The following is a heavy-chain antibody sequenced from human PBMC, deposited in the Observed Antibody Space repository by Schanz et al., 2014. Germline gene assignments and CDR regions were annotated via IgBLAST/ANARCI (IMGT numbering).Heavy chain of an antibody. J-gene: IGHJ6*03. V-gene: IGHV1-3*04. CDR1: GYTFAGHA. D-gene: IGHD3-3*01. CDR2: FHTGSGNT. Sequence: QGQLVQSGAEVKKPGASVKVSCQASGYTFAGHAVHWVRQAPGQGPEWVGWFHTGSGNTKYSQKFEGRVTITRDTSASIVYMELSSLRSEDTAVFFCASGEARVTSAGVVIVTMNVWGKGTTVIVAS. CDR3: ASGEARVTSAGVVIVTMNV.